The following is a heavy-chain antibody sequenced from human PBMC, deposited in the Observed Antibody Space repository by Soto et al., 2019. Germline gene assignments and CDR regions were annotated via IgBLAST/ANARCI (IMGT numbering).Heavy chain of an antibody. D-gene: IGHD3-10*01. CDR2: FYTSGSP. CDR1: GGSISSYY. J-gene: IGHJ4*02. V-gene: IGHV4-4*07. CDR3: SREYYSGSGTYYAPFDF. Sequence: SETLSLTCTVSGGSISSYYWNWIRQPAGKGLEWIGRFYTSGSPNYNPSLKSRVTLSVDTSKNQFSLRLSSVTAADTTVYYCSREYYSGSGTYYAPFDFWRQGTLVTVSS.